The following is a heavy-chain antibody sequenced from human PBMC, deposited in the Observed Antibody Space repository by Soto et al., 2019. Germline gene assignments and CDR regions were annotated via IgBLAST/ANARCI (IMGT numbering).Heavy chain of an antibody. CDR2: ISGSGGST. D-gene: IGHD6-13*01. Sequence: EVQLLESGGGLVQPGGSLRLSCAASGFTFSTYAMNWVRQAPGMGLEWVLGISGSGGSTHYADAVKGRFTISRDNSKNTLYLQMNSLRAADTAVYYCAKQSPYSNSWYGIDYWGQGTLVIVST. J-gene: IGHJ4*02. V-gene: IGHV3-23*01. CDR1: GFTFSTYA. CDR3: AKQSPYSNSWYGIDY.